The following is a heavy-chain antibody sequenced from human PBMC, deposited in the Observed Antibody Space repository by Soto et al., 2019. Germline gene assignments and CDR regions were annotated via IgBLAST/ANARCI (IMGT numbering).Heavy chain of an antibody. CDR1: GGSIYSSPYY. CDR2: ISYSGST. Sequence: PSETLSLTCTVSGGSIYSSPYYWGWIRQSPGRGLEWIASISYSGSTFYNPSLKSRVTIFVHTSKNEFSLKLSSVTAADTALYYCSRRAPEGFDPWGQGTLVTAPQ. J-gene: IGHJ5*02. V-gene: IGHV4-39*01. CDR3: SRRAPEGFDP.